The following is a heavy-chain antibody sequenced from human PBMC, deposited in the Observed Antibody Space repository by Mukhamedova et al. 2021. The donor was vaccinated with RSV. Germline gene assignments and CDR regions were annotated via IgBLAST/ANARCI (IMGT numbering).Heavy chain of an antibody. D-gene: IGHD4-11*01. V-gene: IGHV3-21*01. Sequence: GLEWVSSIGTSSRYIYYADSVKGRFTISRDNAQKSLSLQMDGLRPEDTAIYYCVRASLQYSDYFGYFDLWGQGTLVTVSS. CDR3: VRASLQYSDYFGYFDL. J-gene: IGHJ4*02. CDR2: IGTSSRYI.